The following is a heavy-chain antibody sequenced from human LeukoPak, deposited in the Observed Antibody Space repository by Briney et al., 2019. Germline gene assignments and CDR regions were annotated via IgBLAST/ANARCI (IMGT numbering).Heavy chain of an antibody. J-gene: IGHJ4*02. CDR1: GFTFSSYA. D-gene: IGHD3-22*01. Sequence: GGSLRLSCAASGFTFSSYAMSWVRQAPGKGLEWVSAISGSGGSTYYADSVEGRFTISRDNSKNTLYLQMNSLRAEDTAMYYCARGRSYYYDSTGSFDYWGQGTLVTVSS. CDR3: ARGRSYYYDSTGSFDY. V-gene: IGHV3-23*01. CDR2: ISGSGGST.